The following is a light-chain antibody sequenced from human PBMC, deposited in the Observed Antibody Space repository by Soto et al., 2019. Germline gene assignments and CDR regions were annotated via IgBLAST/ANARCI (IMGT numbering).Light chain of an antibody. V-gene: IGKV1-39*01. Sequence: DIKMTQSPSSLSASVGDRVTIACRSSQSISSYLNWYQQKPGKAPKLLIYAASSLQSGVPSRFSGSGSETEFSLTIRALQPEDFATYYCQQLSRYPLTFGGGTKVDIK. J-gene: IGKJ4*01. CDR1: QSISSY. CDR3: QQLSRYPLT. CDR2: AAS.